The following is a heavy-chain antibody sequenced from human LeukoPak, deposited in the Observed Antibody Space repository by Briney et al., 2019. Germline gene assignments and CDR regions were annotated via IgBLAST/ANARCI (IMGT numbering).Heavy chain of an antibody. CDR3: AKDRTGTTGRDWLDP. D-gene: IGHD1-1*01. Sequence: PGGSLRLSCATSGFSFSTYGMGWVRQAPGEGLEGVSSISGSGDSTYYADSVKGRFTISRDNSKNTFYLQMNSLRADDTALYYCAKDRTGTTGRDWLDPWGQGTLVTVSS. J-gene: IGHJ5*02. CDR1: GFSFSTYG. CDR2: ISGSGDST. V-gene: IGHV3-23*01.